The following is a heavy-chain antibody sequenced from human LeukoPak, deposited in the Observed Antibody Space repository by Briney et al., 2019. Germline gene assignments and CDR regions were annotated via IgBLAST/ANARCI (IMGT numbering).Heavy chain of an antibody. CDR1: GFTFSSYS. CDR3: ARDSGYSSSSGENYFDY. V-gene: IGHV3-21*01. J-gene: IGHJ4*02. Sequence: PGGSLRLSCAASGFTFSSYSMNWVRKAPWKGLEWVSSISSSSSYIYYADSVKGRFTISRDNAKNSLYLQMNSLRAEDTAVYYCARDSGYSSSSGENYFDYWGQGTLVTVSS. D-gene: IGHD6-6*01. CDR2: ISSSSSYI.